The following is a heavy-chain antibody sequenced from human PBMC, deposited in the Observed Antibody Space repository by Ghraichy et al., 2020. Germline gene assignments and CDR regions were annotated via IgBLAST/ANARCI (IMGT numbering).Heavy chain of an antibody. CDR1: GGSFSAYF. CDR3: ARASIRDGMDV. CDR2: ITHTGGT. V-gene: IGHV4-34*01. J-gene: IGHJ6*02. D-gene: IGHD5-12*01. Sequence: SETLSLTCGVYGGSFSAYFWTWIRQPPGKGLQWIGQITHTGGTNYNPSLKIRVTISVDTSKKQFSLNLRSLTAADTAVYFCARASIRDGMDVWGQGTTVTVSS.